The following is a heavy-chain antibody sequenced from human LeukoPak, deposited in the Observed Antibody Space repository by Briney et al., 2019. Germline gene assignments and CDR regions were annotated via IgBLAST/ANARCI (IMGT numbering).Heavy chain of an antibody. CDR2: IFYSGST. D-gene: IGHD2-21*01. V-gene: IGHV4-39*07. CDR1: GGSISSSTCH. CDR3: VRNLAGHFGGFYFDY. Sequence: SETLSLTCTVSGGSISSSTCHWGWIRQPPGKGLEWIGSIFYSGSTYYNPSLKSRVTISVDTSKNQFSLKLSSVTAADTAVYYCVRNLAGHFGGFYFDYWGQGTLVTVSS. J-gene: IGHJ4*02.